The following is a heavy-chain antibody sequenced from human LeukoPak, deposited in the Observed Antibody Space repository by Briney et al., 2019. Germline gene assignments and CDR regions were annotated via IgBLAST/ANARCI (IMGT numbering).Heavy chain of an antibody. D-gene: IGHD3-10*01. CDR3: ARHGGSGSYYNWFDP. Sequence: PSETLSLTCTVSGGSISSSSYYWSWVRQPPGKGLEWIGYIYYSGSTNYSPSLKSRISISVDTSKNQISLKLSSLTATDTAVYYCARHGGSGSYYNWFDPWGQGTLVTVSS. CDR2: IYYSGST. J-gene: IGHJ5*02. V-gene: IGHV4-61*05. CDR1: GGSISSSSYY.